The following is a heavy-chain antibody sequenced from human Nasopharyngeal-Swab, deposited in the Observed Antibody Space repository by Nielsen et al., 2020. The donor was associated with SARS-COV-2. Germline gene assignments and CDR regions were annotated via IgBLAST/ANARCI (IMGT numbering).Heavy chain of an antibody. D-gene: IGHD3-10*01. J-gene: IGHJ6*02. CDR2: TCYSGST. V-gene: IGHV4-59*01. CDR1: GGSISSYY. CDR3: ARHYYGSGSYYNDGLYYYYGMDV. Sequence: SETLSLTCTVSGGSISSYYWSWIRQPPGKGLEWIGYTCYSGSTNYNPSLKSRVTISVDTSKNQFSLKLSSVTAADTAVYYCARHYYGSGSYYNDGLYYYYGMDVWGQGTTVTVSS.